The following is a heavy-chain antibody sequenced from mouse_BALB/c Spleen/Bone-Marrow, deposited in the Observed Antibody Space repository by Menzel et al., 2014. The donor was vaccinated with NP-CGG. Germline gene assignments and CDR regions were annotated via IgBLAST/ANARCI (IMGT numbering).Heavy chain of an antibody. D-gene: IGHD1-1*01. Sequence: VQLKQSGAELVKPGASVKLFCTASGFNIKDTYMHWVKQRPEQGLEWIGRIDPANCNTKYDPKFQGKATITADTSSNTAYLQLSSLTSEDTAVYYCAAYYYGTYGFAYWGQGTLVTVSA. J-gene: IGHJ3*01. V-gene: IGHV14-3*02. CDR2: IDPANCNT. CDR1: GFNIKDTY. CDR3: AAYYYGTYGFAY.